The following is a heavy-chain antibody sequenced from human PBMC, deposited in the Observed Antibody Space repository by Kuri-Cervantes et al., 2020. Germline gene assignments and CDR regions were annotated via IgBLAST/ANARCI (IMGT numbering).Heavy chain of an antibody. J-gene: IGHJ4*02. D-gene: IGHD4-17*01. CDR3: ARDRGDYGDYAVDY. V-gene: IGHV4-34*01. CDR1: GGSFSGYY. CDR2: INHSGST. Sequence: GSLRLSCAVYGGSFSGYYWSWIRQPPGKGLEWIGEINHSGSTNYNPSLKSRVTISVDTSKNQFSLKLSSVTAADTAVYYCARDRGDYGDYAVDYWGQGTLVTVSS.